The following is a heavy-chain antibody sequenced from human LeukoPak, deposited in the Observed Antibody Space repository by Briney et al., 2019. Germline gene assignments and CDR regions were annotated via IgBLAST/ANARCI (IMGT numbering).Heavy chain of an antibody. J-gene: IGHJ4*02. V-gene: IGHV4-39*07. D-gene: IGHD3-22*01. CDR2: IYYSGST. Sequence: PSETPSLTCTVSGGSISSSSYYWGWIRQPPGKGLEWIGSIYYSGSTYYNPSLKSRVTISVGTSKNQFSLKLSSVTAADTAVYYCARGRNYYDSSGYKNYFDYWGQGTLVTVSS. CDR1: GGSISSSSYY. CDR3: ARGRNYYDSSGYKNYFDY.